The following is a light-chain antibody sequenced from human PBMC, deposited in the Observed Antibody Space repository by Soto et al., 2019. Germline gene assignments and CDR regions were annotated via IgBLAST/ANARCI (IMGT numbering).Light chain of an antibody. CDR1: SGSVSTSYY. Sequence: QTVVTQGPSFSVSPGGTVTLTCGLTSGSVSTSYYPSWYQQTPGQAPRTLIYSTNTRSSGVPDRFSGSILGNKAALTITGAQADDESDYYCVLYMGSGIPWVFGGGTKVTVL. CDR3: VLYMGSGIPWV. J-gene: IGLJ3*02. CDR2: STN. V-gene: IGLV8-61*01.